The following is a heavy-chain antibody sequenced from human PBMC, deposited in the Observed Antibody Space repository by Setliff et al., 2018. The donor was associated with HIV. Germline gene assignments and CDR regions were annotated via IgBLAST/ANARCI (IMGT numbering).Heavy chain of an antibody. J-gene: IGHJ4*02. CDR1: GYSFTTYW. V-gene: IGHV5-51*01. Sequence: GESLKISCKGSGYSFTTYWIGWVRQMPGKGLEWMGIIYPGDSDTRYSPSFQGQVTISADKSISTAYLQWSSLKASDTAMYYCARGPHYYDSSGYFNYWGQGTLVTVSS. D-gene: IGHD3-22*01. CDR3: ARGPHYYDSSGYFNY. CDR2: IYPGDSDT.